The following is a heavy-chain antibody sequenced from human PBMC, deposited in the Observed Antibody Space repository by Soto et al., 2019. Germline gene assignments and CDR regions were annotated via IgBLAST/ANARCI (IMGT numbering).Heavy chain of an antibody. Sequence: SETLSLTCTVSGGSISSGGYYWSWIRQHPGKGLEWIWYIYYIGSTNYYPSLKSRVTVSVYTSKNQFSLRLTSVTAADTAVYYCARFYALAGYGMDVWGQGTTVTVS. CDR3: ARFYALAGYGMDV. CDR1: GGSISSGGYY. D-gene: IGHD3-16*01. CDR2: IYYIGST. V-gene: IGHV4-61*08. J-gene: IGHJ6*02.